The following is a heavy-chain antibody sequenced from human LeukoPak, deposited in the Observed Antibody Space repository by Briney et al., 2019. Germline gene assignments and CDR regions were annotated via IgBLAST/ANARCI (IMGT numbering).Heavy chain of an antibody. CDR2: IATAGDT. CDR3: ARGFTYSYGSGTTSFDY. CDR1: GFTFSTYD. V-gene: IGHV3-13*01. D-gene: IGHD3-10*01. Sequence: GGSLRLSCAASGFTFSTYDMHWVRQVPGKGLEWVSAIATAGDTYYPASVKGRFTISRDNAQNSLYHQMNSLSAGDSAVYYCARGFTYSYGSGTTSFDYWGQGTLVTVSS. J-gene: IGHJ4*02.